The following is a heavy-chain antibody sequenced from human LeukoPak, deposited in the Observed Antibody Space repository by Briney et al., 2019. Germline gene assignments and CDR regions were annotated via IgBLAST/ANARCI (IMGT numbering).Heavy chain of an antibody. CDR3: AKDSLLLWFGELWVDY. Sequence: PGGSLRFSCAASGFTFSSYAMSWVRQAPGKGLEWVSAISGSGGSTYYADSVKGRFTISRDNSKNTLYLQMNSLRAEDTAVYYCAKDSLLLWFGELWVDYWGQGTLVTVSS. J-gene: IGHJ4*02. D-gene: IGHD3-10*01. V-gene: IGHV3-23*01. CDR1: GFTFSSYA. CDR2: ISGSGGST.